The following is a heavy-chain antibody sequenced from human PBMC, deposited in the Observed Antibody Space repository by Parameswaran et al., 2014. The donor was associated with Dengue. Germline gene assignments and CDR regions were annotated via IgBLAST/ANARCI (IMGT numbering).Heavy chain of an antibody. D-gene: IGHD5-12*01. CDR3: TTGNVDRNLPWYYYMDV. J-gene: IGHJ6*03. CDR2: IKSKTDGGTT. Sequence: VRQMPGKGLEWVGRIKSKTDGGTTDYAAPVKGRFTISRDDSKNTLYLQMNSLKTEDTAVYYCTTGNVDRNLPWYYYMDVWGKGDPGHRLL. V-gene: IGHV3-15*01.